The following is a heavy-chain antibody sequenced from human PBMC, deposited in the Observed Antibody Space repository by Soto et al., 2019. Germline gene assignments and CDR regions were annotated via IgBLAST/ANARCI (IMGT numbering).Heavy chain of an antibody. V-gene: IGHV2-5*02. CDR2: IYWDDDK. D-gene: IGHD5-18*01. CDR3: ALEGDGYSGFHY. J-gene: IGHJ4*01. Sequence: QITLKESGPPLVKPTQTLTLTCTLSGFSLSTSGVGVGWIRQPPGKALEWLALIYWDDDKRYSPFLKSRLTITKDTYKNQVVLTLTNVDPVDTATYYCALEGDGYSGFHYWGHGTLVTVSS. CDR1: GFSLSTSGVG.